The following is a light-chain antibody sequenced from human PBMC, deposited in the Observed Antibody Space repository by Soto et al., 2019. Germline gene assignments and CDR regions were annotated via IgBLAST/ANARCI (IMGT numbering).Light chain of an antibody. CDR1: SSDVGGYNY. J-gene: IGLJ3*02. CDR3: NSYAGSNNWV. V-gene: IGLV2-8*01. CDR2: EVT. Sequence: QSALTQPPSASGSPGQSVTISCTGTSSDVGGYNYVSWYQHHPGKAPKLMIYEVTKRPSGVPDRFSDSKSGNTASLTVSGLQAEDEADYYCNSYAGSNNWVFGGGTKVTVL.